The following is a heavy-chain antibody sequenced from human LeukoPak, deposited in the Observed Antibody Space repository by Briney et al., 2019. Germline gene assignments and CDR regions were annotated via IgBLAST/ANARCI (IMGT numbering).Heavy chain of an antibody. Sequence: ASVKVSSKASRYTFTQDYLHWVRQAPRHRLEWMGWNKPNSGGAKFALNFQGRVTITRAKSISTAYMELSRLTSDDTAVYYCARGVGSSWSDPWGQGTLVTVSS. CDR3: ARGVGSSWSDP. CDR1: RYTFTQDY. V-gene: IGHV1-2*02. CDR2: NKPNSGGA. D-gene: IGHD6-13*01. J-gene: IGHJ5*02.